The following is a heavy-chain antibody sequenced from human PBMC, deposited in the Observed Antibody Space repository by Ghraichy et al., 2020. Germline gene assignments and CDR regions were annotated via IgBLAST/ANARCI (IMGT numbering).Heavy chain of an antibody. CDR1: GFTFSSYA. V-gene: IGHV3-23*01. CDR3: AKDLYYGSAMGAFDI. D-gene: IGHD3-10*01. CDR2: ISGSGGST. Sequence: GESLNISCAASGFTFSSYAMSWVRQAPGKGLEWVSAISGSGGSTYYADSVKGRFTISRDNSKNTLYLQMNSLRAEDTAVYYCAKDLYYGSAMGAFDIWGQGTMVTVSS. J-gene: IGHJ3*02.